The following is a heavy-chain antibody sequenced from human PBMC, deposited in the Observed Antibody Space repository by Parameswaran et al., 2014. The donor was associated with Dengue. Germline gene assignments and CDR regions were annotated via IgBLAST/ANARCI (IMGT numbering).Heavy chain of an antibody. J-gene: IGHJ4*02. V-gene: IGHV1-69*01. Sequence: SWVRQAPGQGLEWMGGIIPIFGTANYAQKFQGRVTITADESTSTAYMELSSLRSEDTAVYYCARAGTSSGPVDYWGQGNPGHRLL. CDR3: ARAGTSSGPVDY. D-gene: IGHD3-22*01. CDR2: IIPIFGTA.